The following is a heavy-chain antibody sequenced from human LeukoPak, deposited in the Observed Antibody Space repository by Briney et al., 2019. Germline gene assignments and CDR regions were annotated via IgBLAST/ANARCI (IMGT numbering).Heavy chain of an antibody. CDR1: GGSFSGYY. Sequence: SETLSLTCAVYGGSFSGYYWSWIRQPPGKGLEWIGEINHSGSTNYNPSLKSRVTISVDTSKNQFSLKLSSVTAADTAVHYCARSTEGFDPWGQGTLVTVSS. V-gene: IGHV4-34*01. CDR2: INHSGST. CDR3: ARSTEGFDP. J-gene: IGHJ5*02.